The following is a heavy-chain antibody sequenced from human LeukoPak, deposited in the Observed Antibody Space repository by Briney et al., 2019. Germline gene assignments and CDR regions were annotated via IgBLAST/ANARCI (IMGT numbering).Heavy chain of an antibody. CDR1: GGSFSGYY. CDR3: ARLKQLLAYYDS. Sequence: SETLSLTCAVYGGSFSGYYWSWIRQPPGKGLEWIGEINHSGSTNYNPALKSRVTISVDTSKNQFSLKLNAATAADTAVYYCARLKQLLAYYDSWGQGTLVTVSS. CDR2: INHSGST. J-gene: IGHJ4*02. V-gene: IGHV4-34*01. D-gene: IGHD1-1*01.